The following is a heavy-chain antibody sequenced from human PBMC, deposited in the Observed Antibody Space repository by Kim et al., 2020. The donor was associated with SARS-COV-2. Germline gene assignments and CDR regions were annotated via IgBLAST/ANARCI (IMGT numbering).Heavy chain of an antibody. D-gene: IGHD3-10*01. J-gene: IGHJ3*02. Sequence: SETLSLTCAVYGGSFSGYYWSWIRQPPGKGLEWIGEINHSGSTNYNPSLKSRVTISVDTSKNQFSLKLSSVTAADTAVYYCARACRYYVSGSYVRIDAFDIWGQGTMVTVSS. V-gene: IGHV4-34*01. CDR2: INHSGST. CDR3: ARACRYYVSGSYVRIDAFDI. CDR1: GGSFSGYY.